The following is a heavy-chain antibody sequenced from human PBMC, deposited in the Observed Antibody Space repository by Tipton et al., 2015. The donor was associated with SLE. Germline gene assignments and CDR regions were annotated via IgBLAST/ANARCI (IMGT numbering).Heavy chain of an antibody. Sequence: SLRLSCAASGFTFDDYAMHWVRQAPGKGLEWVSGISWNSGSIGYADSVKGRFTISRDNSKNTLYLQMNSLRAEDTAVYYCAKVFGDYVYYYYYGMDVWGQGTTVTVSS. CDR1: GFTFDDYA. CDR2: ISWNSGSI. V-gene: IGHV3-9*01. D-gene: IGHD4-17*01. CDR3: AKVFGDYVYYYYYGMDV. J-gene: IGHJ6*02.